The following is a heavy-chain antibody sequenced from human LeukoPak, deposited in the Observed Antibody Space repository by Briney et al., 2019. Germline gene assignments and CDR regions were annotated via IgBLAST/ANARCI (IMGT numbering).Heavy chain of an antibody. D-gene: IGHD3-10*01. Sequence: SQTLSLTCTVSGGSISNYYLSWIRQPAGKGLEWIGRIYSRVTTYNPSLKSRVTMSADTSRNHVSLTLNSVTAADTAVYYCARDSGTTGEVKFDPWGQGTLVTVSS. CDR3: ARDSGTTGEVKFDP. V-gene: IGHV4-4*07. CDR2: IYSRVT. CDR1: GGSISNYY. J-gene: IGHJ5*02.